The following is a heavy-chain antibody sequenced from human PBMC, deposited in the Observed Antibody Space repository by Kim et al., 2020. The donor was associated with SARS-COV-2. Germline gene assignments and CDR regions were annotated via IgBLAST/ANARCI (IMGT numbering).Heavy chain of an antibody. V-gene: IGHV4-34*01. D-gene: IGHD1-26*01. CDR3: ARGASYGGIVGADAFDI. CDR1: GGSFSGYY. J-gene: IGHJ3*02. Sequence: SETLSLTCAVYGGSFSGYYWSWIRQPPGKGLEWIGEINHSGSTNYNPSLKSRVTISVDTSKNQFSLKLSSVTAADTAVYYCARGASYGGIVGADAFDIWGQGTMVTVSS. CDR2: INHSGST.